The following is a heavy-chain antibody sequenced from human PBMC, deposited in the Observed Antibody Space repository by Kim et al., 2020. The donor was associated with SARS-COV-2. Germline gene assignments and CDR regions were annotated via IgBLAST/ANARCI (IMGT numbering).Heavy chain of an antibody. J-gene: IGHJ6*02. Sequence: GYADSVKGGFTTTIDKAKNSLYLQMNSLRPEDTALYYCTKDVLAGGADVWGQGTAVIVSS. D-gene: IGHD3-3*02. V-gene: IGHV3-9*01. CDR3: TKDVLAGGADV.